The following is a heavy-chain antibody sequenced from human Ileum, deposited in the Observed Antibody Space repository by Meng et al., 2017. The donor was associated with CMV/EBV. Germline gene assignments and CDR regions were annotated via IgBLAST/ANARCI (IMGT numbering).Heavy chain of an antibody. CDR2: ISYDARSE. V-gene: IGHV3-30*04. CDR3: ARNYYFDGKGSLDI. Sequence: SGFSFSSFAMDWVRQAPGKGLEWVAQISYDARSENYADSVRGRFIVSRDNSKNILYLQMNSLRSEDTAIYYCARNYYFDGKGSLDIWGQGTLVTVSS. J-gene: IGHJ4*02. CDR1: GFSFSSFA. D-gene: IGHD3/OR15-3a*01.